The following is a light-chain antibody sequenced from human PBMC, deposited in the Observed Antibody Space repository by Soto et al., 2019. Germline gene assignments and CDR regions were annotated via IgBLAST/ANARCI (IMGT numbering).Light chain of an antibody. CDR2: GAS. J-gene: IGKJ3*01. Sequence: DIQMTQSPSSLSASLGDRVTLTCRASQDISSNLAWFQQKPGKAPKSLIYGASSLQSGVPSKFSGSGSGTDFTLTISSLQPEEFATYYCQQYKSYPYTFGPGTKVDIK. CDR1: QDISSN. CDR3: QQYKSYPYT. V-gene: IGKV1-16*02.